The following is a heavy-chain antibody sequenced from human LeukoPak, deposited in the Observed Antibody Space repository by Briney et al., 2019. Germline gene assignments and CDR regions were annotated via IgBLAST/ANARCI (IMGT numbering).Heavy chain of an antibody. V-gene: IGHV1-46*01. CDR1: GYSVTSHY. D-gene: IGHD4-23*01. Sequence: GASVKVSSKASGYSVTSHYTHSVRQAPGHGLEWMGLMNPRGTSTIYAEKFQGRIIMTMDMSTTTDYMELSSLKSDDTAVYYCARDNSIHERGWWFDPWGQGTLVTVSS. CDR3: ARDNSIHERGWWFDP. J-gene: IGHJ5*02. CDR2: MNPRGTST.